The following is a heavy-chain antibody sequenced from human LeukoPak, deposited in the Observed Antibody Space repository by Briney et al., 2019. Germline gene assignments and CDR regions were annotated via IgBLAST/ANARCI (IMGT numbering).Heavy chain of an antibody. CDR3: ASRQWDLLDY. CDR1: GFTFYSYA. J-gene: IGHJ4*02. Sequence: PGGPLRLSCATSGFTFYSYAMSWVRQAPGKGLEWVSAISGSGRDTYYADSVKGRFTISRDNSKNTLFLQMNNLRAEDTAVYYCASRQWDLLDYWGQGTLVTVSS. V-gene: IGHV3-23*01. CDR2: ISGSGRDT. D-gene: IGHD1-26*01.